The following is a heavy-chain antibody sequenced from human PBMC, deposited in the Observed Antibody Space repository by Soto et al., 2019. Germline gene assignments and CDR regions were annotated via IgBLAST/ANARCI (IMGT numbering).Heavy chain of an antibody. CDR1: GRFVSSVNYY. CDR3: ARVERGTATTVVDALDI. D-gene: IGHD1-1*01. V-gene: IGHV4-61*01. CDR2: MSHSGGT. J-gene: IGHJ3*02. Sequence: LPLTCSVYGRFVSSVNYYWSWIRQPPGKGLEWIGEMSHSGGTHFNPSLKSRVTISVDTSKNQFSLKMSSVTAADTALYYCARVERGTATTVVDALDIWGPGTMVTVSS.